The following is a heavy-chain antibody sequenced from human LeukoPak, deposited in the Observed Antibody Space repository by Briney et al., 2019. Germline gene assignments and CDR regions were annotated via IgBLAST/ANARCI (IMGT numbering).Heavy chain of an antibody. CDR1: GFTVSSNY. CDR3: ARDGGNHFDY. J-gene: IGHJ4*02. V-gene: IGHV3-66*01. CDR2: IYSADNT. Sequence: GGSLRLSCAASGFTVSSNYMGWVRQAPGKGLEWVSVIYSADNTYYADSVKGRFTISRDNSKNTLYLQMNSLRAEDTAVYYCARDGGNHFDYWGQGTLVTVSS. D-gene: IGHD3-16*01.